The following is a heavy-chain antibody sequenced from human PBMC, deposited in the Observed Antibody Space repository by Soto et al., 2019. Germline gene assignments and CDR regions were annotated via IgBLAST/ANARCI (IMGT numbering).Heavy chain of an antibody. D-gene: IGHD4-4*01. Sequence: EVQLLESGGGLVQPGGSLRLSCAASGFTFSSYAMSWVRQAPGKGLEWVSAISGSGGSTYYADSVKGRFTISRDHSKNTMYLQMNSLRAEDTAVYYCAKVSLFTTVTTLGYYYYMDVWGKVTTVSVSS. CDR2: ISGSGGST. J-gene: IGHJ6*03. CDR1: GFTFSSYA. V-gene: IGHV3-23*01. CDR3: AKVSLFTTVTTLGYYYYMDV.